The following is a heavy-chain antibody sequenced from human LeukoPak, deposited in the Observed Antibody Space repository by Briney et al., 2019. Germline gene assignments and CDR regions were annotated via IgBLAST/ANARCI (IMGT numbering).Heavy chain of an antibody. V-gene: IGHV1-18*01. CDR3: ARTDLGYCSGGSCHRMDV. CDR2: ISAYNSNT. CDR1: GYTFTSYG. D-gene: IGHD2-15*01. Sequence: ASVKVSCKASGYTFTSYGISWVRQAPGQGLEWMGWISAYNSNTNYAQKLQGRVTMTTDTSTSTAYMELRSLRSDDTAVYYRARTDLGYCSGGSCHRMDVWGQGTTVTVSS. J-gene: IGHJ6*02.